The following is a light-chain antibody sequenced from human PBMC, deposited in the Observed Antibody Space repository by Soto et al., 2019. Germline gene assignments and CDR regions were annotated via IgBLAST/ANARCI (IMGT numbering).Light chain of an antibody. J-gene: IGKJ3*01. Sequence: DIQMTQSPSSLSASVGDTVTITCRASQDVSNSLAWFQQKPGKAPKSLIYAASTLRSGVPSRFSGSGSGTDFTLTISSLQPEDFATYYCQQYKYYPFTFGPGTKVDI. V-gene: IGKV1-16*01. CDR1: QDVSNS. CDR2: AAS. CDR3: QQYKYYPFT.